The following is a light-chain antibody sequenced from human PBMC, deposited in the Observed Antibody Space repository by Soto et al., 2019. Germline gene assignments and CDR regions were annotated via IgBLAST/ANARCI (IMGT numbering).Light chain of an antibody. V-gene: IGKV1-6*01. Sequence: AVKMNMSPSAVSASIGDRVTITCRASQGIINYLGWYQQKPGKAPKLLIYAASSLQSGVPSRFSGSGSGTDFTLTISSLQPEDFAPYYSPHLSSPPLAFAQGTLPAIK. CDR3: PHLSSPPLA. J-gene: IGKJ5*01. CDR1: QGIINY. CDR2: AAS.